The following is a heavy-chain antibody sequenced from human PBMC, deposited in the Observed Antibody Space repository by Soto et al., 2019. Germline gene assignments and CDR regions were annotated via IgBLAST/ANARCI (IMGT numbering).Heavy chain of an antibody. CDR3: ERLVRTDYGNRLFDY. V-gene: IGHV4-59*01. CDR1: GGSISSYY. J-gene: IGHJ4*02. D-gene: IGHD4-4*01. Sequence: PSATLSLTCSVSGGSISSYYWSWIRQPPGKGLEWIGYIYYSGSTNYNPSLKSRVTISVDTSKNQFSLKLSSVTAADTAVYYCERLVRTDYGNRLFDYWGQATLVTVSS. CDR2: IYYSGST.